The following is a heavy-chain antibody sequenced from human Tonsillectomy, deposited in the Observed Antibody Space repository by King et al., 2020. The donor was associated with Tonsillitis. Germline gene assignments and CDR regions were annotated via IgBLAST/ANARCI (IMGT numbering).Heavy chain of an antibody. CDR3: AKMKLKYYYHTDQSSCYYMDV. J-gene: IGHJ6*03. V-gene: IGHV3-23*04. CDR1: GFIFSSYA. CDR2: ISGSGGST. Sequence: VQLVESGGGLVQPGGSLRLSCAASGFIFSSYAMSWVRQAPGKGLEWVSGISGSGGSTYYADSVKGRFTISRDNSKNTLYLQMNSLRAEDTAVYYCAKMKLKYYYHTDQSSCYYMDVWGKGTTVIVSS. D-gene: IGHD2/OR15-2a*01.